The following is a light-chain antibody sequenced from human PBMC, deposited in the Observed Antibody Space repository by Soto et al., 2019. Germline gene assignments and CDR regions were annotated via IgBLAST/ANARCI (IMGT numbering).Light chain of an antibody. CDR3: QSYDSCLSGYV. V-gene: IGLV1-40*01. J-gene: IGLJ1*01. CDR1: SSNIGAGYD. CDR2: GNS. Sequence: QSVLTQPPSVSGAPGQRVTISCTGSSSNIGAGYDVHWYQQLPGTAPKLLIYGNSNRPSGVPDRFSGSKSGTSASLAITGLQADDEADYYCQSYDSCLSGYVFGTGTKVTVL.